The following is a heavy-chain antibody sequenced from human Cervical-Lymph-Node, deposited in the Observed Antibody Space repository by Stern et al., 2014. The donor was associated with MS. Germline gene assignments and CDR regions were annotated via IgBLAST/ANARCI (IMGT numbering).Heavy chain of an antibody. CDR1: GYTFTTYD. V-gene: IGHV1-8*01. J-gene: IGHJ5*02. Sequence: QVQLVQSGAEVKKPGASVKVSCKASGYTFTTYDINWVRQAPGQGLEWVGWMNPNSGIAGYAQKFQGRVTMTRDTSLNTDYMDLCSLRPEARAVYYCARGAKLWSWGQGPLVTVSS. D-gene: IGHD5-18*01. CDR3: ARGAKLWS. CDR2: MNPNSGIA.